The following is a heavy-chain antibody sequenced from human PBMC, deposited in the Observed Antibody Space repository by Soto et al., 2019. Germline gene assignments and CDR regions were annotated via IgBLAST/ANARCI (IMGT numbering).Heavy chain of an antibody. Sequence: PVESMTISCKVSGYSFTSYCIVWVLQMPGKGLEWMGIIYPGDSDTRYSPSFQGQVTISADKSISTAYLQWSSLKASDTAMYYCPRHPILEWLFYYFDYWGQGTLVTVSS. CDR3: PRHPILEWLFYYFDY. J-gene: IGHJ4*02. CDR2: IYPGDSDT. CDR1: GYSFTSYC. D-gene: IGHD3-3*01. V-gene: IGHV5-51*01.